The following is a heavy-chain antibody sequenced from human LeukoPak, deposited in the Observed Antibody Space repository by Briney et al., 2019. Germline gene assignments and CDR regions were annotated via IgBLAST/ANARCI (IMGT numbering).Heavy chain of an antibody. CDR2: IGVAANT. V-gene: IGHV3-13*01. J-gene: IGHJ4*02. D-gene: IGHD1-26*01. CDR3: ARQNTPHGNFDY. CDR1: GFTFSSYD. Sequence: GGSLRLSCAASGFTFSSYDMHWVRRATGKGLEWVSAIGVAANTFYSGSVKGRFTISRENAKNSLYLLMTSLRAEDTAVYYCARQNTPHGNFDYWGQGILVTVSS.